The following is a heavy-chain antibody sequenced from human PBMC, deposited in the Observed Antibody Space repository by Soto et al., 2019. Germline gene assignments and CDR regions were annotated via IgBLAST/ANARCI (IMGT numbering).Heavy chain of an antibody. Sequence: QLQLQESGPGLVKSSETLSLTCTVSGGSITTSDYYWAWIRQPPGQGLEWIGSIFPSGTAYYNPSLRSRVTMSVDTSTNQFSLRLGSVTAADTAIYYCARHVSLETVGAKRSFDSWGQGTLVTVSS. D-gene: IGHD1-26*01. CDR3: ARHVSLETVGAKRSFDS. CDR2: IFPSGTA. CDR1: GGSITTSDYY. J-gene: IGHJ4*02. V-gene: IGHV4-39*01.